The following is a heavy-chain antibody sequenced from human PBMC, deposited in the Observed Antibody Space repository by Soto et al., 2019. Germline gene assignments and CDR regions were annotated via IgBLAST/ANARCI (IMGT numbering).Heavy chain of an antibody. Sequence: QMQLVQSGPEVKKPGTLVKVSCKASGFTFTSSSVQWVRQVRGQGLEWMGWIVVGTGDTKYAQKFQERVTFNRDISTSTAYMEVSSLRSEDTAMYYCAADRGYLWGQGTLVTVSS. CDR2: IVVGTGDT. CDR1: GFTFTSSS. CDR3: AADRGYL. J-gene: IGHJ5*02. V-gene: IGHV1-58*01. D-gene: IGHD3-10*01.